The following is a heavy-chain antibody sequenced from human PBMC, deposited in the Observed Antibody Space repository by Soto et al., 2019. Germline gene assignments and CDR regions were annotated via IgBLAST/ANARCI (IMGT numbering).Heavy chain of an antibody. CDR2: ISGSGGTT. D-gene: IGHD6-19*01. Sequence: EVQLLESGGGLVQPGGSLRLSCAASGFTFSSYAMSWVRQAPGKGLEWVSAISGSGGTTYYADSVKGRFTFSRDNSKNTPYLQMNSLGAEDTAVDYCAKTANGWFSAFDIWGQGTMVTVSS. CDR1: GFTFSSYA. J-gene: IGHJ3*02. V-gene: IGHV3-23*01. CDR3: AKTANGWFSAFDI.